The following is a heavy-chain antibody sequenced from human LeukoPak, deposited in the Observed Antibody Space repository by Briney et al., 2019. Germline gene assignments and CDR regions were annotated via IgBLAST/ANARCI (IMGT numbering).Heavy chain of an antibody. D-gene: IGHD2-21*01. Sequence: ASVKVSCKAFGYTFTGYYIHWVRQALGQGLEWMGRINPNSGATNYAQKFQGSVTMTRDTSISTAYMELSRLRFDDTAVYYCARMRKIIVEEGFDYWGQGTPVTVSS. CDR3: ARMRKIIVEEGFDY. CDR2: INPNSGAT. CDR1: GYTFTGYY. J-gene: IGHJ4*02. V-gene: IGHV1-2*06.